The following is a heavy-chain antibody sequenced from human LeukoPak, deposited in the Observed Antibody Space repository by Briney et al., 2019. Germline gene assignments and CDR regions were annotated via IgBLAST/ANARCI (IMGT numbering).Heavy chain of an antibody. J-gene: IGHJ2*01. CDR3: AREEPKRGLGFYWYFDL. V-gene: IGHV4-59*12. D-gene: IGHD3/OR15-3a*01. Sequence: SETLSLTCTVSGGSISSYYWNWVRQPPGKGLEWIGNIYSSGSTDYNPSLKSRVTISLDTSKNQFSLKLSSVTAADTAVYYCAREEPKRGLGFYWYFDLWGRGTLVTVSS. CDR2: IYSSGST. CDR1: GGSISSYY.